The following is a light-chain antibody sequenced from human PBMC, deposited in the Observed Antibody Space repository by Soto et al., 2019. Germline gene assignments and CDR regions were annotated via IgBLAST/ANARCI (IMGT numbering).Light chain of an antibody. V-gene: IGKV3-20*01. CDR3: QQYGSSPYT. CDR2: GAS. Sequence: EIVLTQSPGTLSLSPGERATLSCRASQSVSSSYLAWYQQKPGQAPRLLVYGASSRATGFPDRFSGSGSGTDFTLTISSLEPEDVAVYCCQQYGSSPYTFGQGTKLEIK. J-gene: IGKJ2*01. CDR1: QSVSSSY.